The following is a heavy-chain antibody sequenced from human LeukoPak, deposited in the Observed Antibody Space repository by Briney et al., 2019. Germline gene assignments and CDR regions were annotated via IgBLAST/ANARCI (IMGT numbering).Heavy chain of an antibody. Sequence: HVASVKVSCKASGYTFTDYAVNWVRQAPGQGLEWMGWINPNSGGTNYAQKFQGRVTMTRDTSISTAYMELSRLRSDDTAVYYCASRTPPNILTGYYADYWGQGTLVTVSS. D-gene: IGHD3-9*01. CDR3: ASRTPPNILTGYYADY. CDR1: GYTFTDYA. CDR2: INPNSGGT. V-gene: IGHV1-2*02. J-gene: IGHJ4*02.